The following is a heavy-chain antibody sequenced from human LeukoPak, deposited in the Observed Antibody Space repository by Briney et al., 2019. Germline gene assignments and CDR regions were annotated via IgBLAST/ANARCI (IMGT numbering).Heavy chain of an antibody. D-gene: IGHD6-19*01. Sequence: PGESLQISCQGSGYSFTSYWFGWVRQLPAKGLEWMGIIYPGDSDTRYRPSFQGQVTNSADKSISTAYLQWSSLKASDTAMYYCARLGSGWYKGNYYFDYWGQGTLVTVSS. CDR3: ARLGSGWYKGNYYFDY. V-gene: IGHV5-51*01. CDR1: GYSFTSYW. CDR2: IYPGDSDT. J-gene: IGHJ4*02.